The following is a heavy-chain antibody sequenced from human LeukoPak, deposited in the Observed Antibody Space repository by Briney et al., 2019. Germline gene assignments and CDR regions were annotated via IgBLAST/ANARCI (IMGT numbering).Heavy chain of an antibody. J-gene: IGHJ6*03. CDR1: GFTFSSYS. V-gene: IGHV3-48*01. CDR3: ARDGTGFSSLYYYYYMDV. Sequence: GGSLRLSCAASGFTFSSYSMNWVRQAPGKGLEWVSYISSSSSTIYYADSVKGRFTISRDNAKNSLYLQMNSLRAEDTAVYYCARDGTGFSSLYYYYYMDVWGKGTTVTVSS. CDR2: ISSSSSTI. D-gene: IGHD3-3*01.